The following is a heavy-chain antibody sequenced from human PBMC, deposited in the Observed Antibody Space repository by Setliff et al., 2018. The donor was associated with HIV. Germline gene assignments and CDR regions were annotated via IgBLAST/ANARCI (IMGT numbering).Heavy chain of an antibody. V-gene: IGHV4-39*07. J-gene: IGHJ4*02. CDR2: VNHNGNI. D-gene: IGHD2-21*02. Sequence: SETLSLTCTVSGGSISGSNYYWGWIRQPPGKGLEWIVEVNHNGNINYNPSLKSRVTVSVDTSKTQYSLKMISVTAADTAMYYCAISIVGVTSEMYWAQGTLVTVSS. CDR1: GGSISGSNYY. CDR3: AISIVGVTSEMY.